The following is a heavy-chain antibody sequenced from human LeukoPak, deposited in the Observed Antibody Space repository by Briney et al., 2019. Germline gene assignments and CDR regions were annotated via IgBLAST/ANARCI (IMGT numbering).Heavy chain of an antibody. V-gene: IGHV1-18*04. D-gene: IGHD6-19*01. Sequence: ASVKVSCKASGYTSTSYGISWVGHAPGQGLEWMGWISTYNGDTNNAQQLLSSLTMTTDTSTSTDYMELRSLRSDDTAVYYCAKDSIAVAGTTRTGWFDPWGQGTLVTVAS. CDR1: GYTSTSYG. CDR2: ISTYNGDT. J-gene: IGHJ5*02. CDR3: AKDSIAVAGTTRTGWFDP.